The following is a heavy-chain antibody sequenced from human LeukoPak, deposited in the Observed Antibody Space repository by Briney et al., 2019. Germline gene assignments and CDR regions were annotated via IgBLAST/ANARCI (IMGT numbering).Heavy chain of an antibody. CDR2: ISGSGGST. J-gene: IGHJ4*02. CDR1: GFTFSSYA. Sequence: PGGSLRLSCAASGFTFSSYAMSWVRQAPGKGLEWVSAISGSGGSTYYADSVKGRFTISRDNSKNTLYLQMNSLRDEDTAVYYCAREGALGYYFDYWGQGTLVTVSS. V-gene: IGHV3-23*01. CDR3: AREGALGYYFDY. D-gene: IGHD1-26*01.